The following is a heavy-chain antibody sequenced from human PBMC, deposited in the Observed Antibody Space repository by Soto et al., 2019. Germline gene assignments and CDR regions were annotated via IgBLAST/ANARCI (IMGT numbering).Heavy chain of an antibody. CDR2: IRSKAYGGTT. D-gene: IGHD5-12*01. CDR3: AREGVGDIVATMSGGSYYGMDV. J-gene: IGHJ6*02. Sequence: GGSLRLSCTASGFTFGDYAMSWFRQAPGKGLEWVGFIRSKAYGGTTEYYADSVKGRFTISRDNSKNTLYLQMNSLRAEDTAVYYCAREGVGDIVATMSGGSYYGMDVWGQGTTVTVSS. CDR1: GFTFGDYA. V-gene: IGHV3-49*03.